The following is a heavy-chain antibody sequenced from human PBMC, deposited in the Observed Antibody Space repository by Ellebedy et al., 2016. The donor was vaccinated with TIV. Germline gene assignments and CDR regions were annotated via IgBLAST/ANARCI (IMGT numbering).Heavy chain of an antibody. CDR3: ARVSRYFEY. CDR2: IYYSAST. Sequence: MPSETLSLTCTLSGASISGYYWGWIRQLPGKTLEWIGYIYYSASTNYNPSLTSRVTISVDTSKNQFSLNLNSVTAAATAVYYCARVSRYFEYWGQGIRVPVSS. J-gene: IGHJ4*02. CDR1: GASISGYY. V-gene: IGHV4-59*01.